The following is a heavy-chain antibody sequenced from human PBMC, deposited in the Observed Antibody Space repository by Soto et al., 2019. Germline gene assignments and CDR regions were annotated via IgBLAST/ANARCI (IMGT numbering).Heavy chain of an antibody. CDR3: ARVDFGGNSYYFDY. V-gene: IGHV3-33*01. CDR2: VWFDGSIQ. Sequence: GGSLRLSCVASGFTFSDYGIHWVRQAPDKGLEWVAVVWFDGSIQYYGDSVKGRFTISRDNSNNTVDLQMNNLRAEDTAVYYCARVDFGGNSYYFDYWRQRTPVTVSS. D-gene: IGHD1-7*01. CDR1: GFTFSDYG. J-gene: IGHJ4*02.